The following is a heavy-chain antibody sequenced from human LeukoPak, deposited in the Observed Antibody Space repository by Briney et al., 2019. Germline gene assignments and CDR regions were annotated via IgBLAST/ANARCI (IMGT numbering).Heavy chain of an antibody. J-gene: IGHJ4*02. CDR1: GGSISGYS. CDR2: VYYSGST. D-gene: IGHD3-10*01. Sequence: SETLSLTCTVPGGSISGYSWSWVRQPPGKGLEWIGYVYYSGSTAYNPSLKSRVTISLDTSGNQFSLKLSSVTAADTAVYYCARALYFYDSGSYSYYFDYWGQGTLVTVSS. V-gene: IGHV4-59*01. CDR3: ARALYFYDSGSYSYYFDY.